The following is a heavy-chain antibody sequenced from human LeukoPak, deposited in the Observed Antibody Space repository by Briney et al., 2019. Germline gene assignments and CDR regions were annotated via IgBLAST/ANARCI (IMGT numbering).Heavy chain of an antibody. CDR2: IRYDGSNK. D-gene: IGHD3-3*01. V-gene: IGHV3-30*02. J-gene: IGHJ4*02. CDR1: GFTFSSYG. Sequence: GGSLRLSCAASGFTFSSYGMHWVRQAPGKGLEWVAFIRYDGSNKYYADSVKGRFTISRDKSKNTLYLQMNSLRAEDTAVYYCAKVRPLYYDFWSGYFDYWGQGTRVTVSS. CDR3: AKVRPLYYDFWSGYFDY.